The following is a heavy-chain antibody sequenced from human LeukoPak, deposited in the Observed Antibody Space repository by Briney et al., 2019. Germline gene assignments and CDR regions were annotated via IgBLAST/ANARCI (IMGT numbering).Heavy chain of an antibody. CDR1: GFTFSDYW. Sequence: GGSLRLSCAASGFTFSDYWMHWVRQAPGKGLVWVSRTNSDGSSISYADSVKGRFTISRDNARNTLYLQMNSLRAEDTAVYYCARDGPATLDYWGQGILVTVSS. J-gene: IGHJ4*02. D-gene: IGHD2-2*01. CDR2: TNSDGSSI. CDR3: ARDGPATLDY. V-gene: IGHV3-74*01.